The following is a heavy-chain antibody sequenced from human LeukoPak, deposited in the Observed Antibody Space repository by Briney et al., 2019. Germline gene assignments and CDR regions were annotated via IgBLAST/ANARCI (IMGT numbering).Heavy chain of an antibody. CDR1: GYTFTSYY. CDR3: ARDSGTTTVDY. J-gene: IGHJ4*02. Sequence: EASVKVSCKASGYTFTSYYMHWVRQAPGQGLEWMGIINPSGGSTTYAQKFQGRVTMTRDTSTSTAYMELRSLRSDDTAVYYCARDSGTTTVDYWGQGTLVTVSS. D-gene: IGHD5-12*01. CDR2: INPSGGST. V-gene: IGHV1-46*01.